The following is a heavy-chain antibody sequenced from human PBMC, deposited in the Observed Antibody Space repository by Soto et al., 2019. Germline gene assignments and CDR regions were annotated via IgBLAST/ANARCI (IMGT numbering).Heavy chain of an antibody. CDR3: ARPYCDSTSCYTDWFDP. CDR1: GDSFSTYD. CDR2: VNPKSGNT. D-gene: IGHD2-2*02. Sequence: QVQLVQSGAEVKKPGASVKVSCKASGDSFSTYDINWVRQAAGQGLEWMGWVNPKSGNTDYAQRFRGRVTMTSNTSISTAYMELSALTPEDTAVSYCARPYCDSTSCYTDWFDPWGQGTLVTVSS. J-gene: IGHJ5*02. V-gene: IGHV1-8*01.